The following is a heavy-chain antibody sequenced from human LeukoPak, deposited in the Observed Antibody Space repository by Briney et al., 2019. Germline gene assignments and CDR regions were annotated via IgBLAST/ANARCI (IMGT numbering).Heavy chain of an antibody. Sequence: GGSLRLSCAASGFTFSTYGMHWVRQAPGKGLEWVAIIWYDGSNKYYADSVKGRFTISRDNSKNTLYLQMNSPRAEDTAVYYCARDRSYSTGYYGGSLDYWGQGTLVTVSS. CDR3: ARDRSYSTGYYGGSLDY. CDR2: IWYDGSNK. V-gene: IGHV3-33*01. D-gene: IGHD3-22*01. CDR1: GFTFSTYG. J-gene: IGHJ4*02.